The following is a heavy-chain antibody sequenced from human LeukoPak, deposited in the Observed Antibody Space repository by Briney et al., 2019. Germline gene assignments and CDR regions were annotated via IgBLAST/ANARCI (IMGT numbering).Heavy chain of an antibody. CDR2: INQDGSEK. D-gene: IGHD6-19*01. CDR1: GFTFSSYI. Sequence: GESLRLSCAASGFTFSSYIMTWVRQAPGKGLEWVANINQDGSEKFYVDSVKGRFTISRDNAKHSLYLQMNILRGEDTAVYYCARAGSARSRDYWGQGTLVIVSS. CDR3: ARAGSARSRDY. V-gene: IGHV3-7*05. J-gene: IGHJ4*02.